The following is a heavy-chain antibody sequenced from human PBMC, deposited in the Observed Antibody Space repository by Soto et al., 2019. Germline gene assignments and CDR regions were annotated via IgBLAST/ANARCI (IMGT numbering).Heavy chain of an antibody. CDR2: ISSSGSTI. J-gene: IGHJ4*02. CDR3: ARIFSSSWPFDY. Sequence: PGGSLRLSCAASGFTFSDYYMIWIRQAPGKGLEWVSYISSSGSTIYYADSVKGRFTISRDTAKNSLYLQMNSLRAEVTAVYYCARIFSSSWPFDYWXQGTRVTVSS. CDR1: GFTFSDYY. V-gene: IGHV3-11*01. D-gene: IGHD6-13*01.